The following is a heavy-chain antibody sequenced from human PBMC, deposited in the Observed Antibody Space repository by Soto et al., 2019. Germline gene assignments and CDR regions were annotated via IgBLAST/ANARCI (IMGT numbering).Heavy chain of an antibody. D-gene: IGHD3-22*01. V-gene: IGHV3-23*01. CDR2: ISDSGDGT. CDR1: GFTFSSYA. J-gene: IGHJ4*02. CDR3: AKSIYSQSRSYYSHFTN. Sequence: EVQLLESGGGLVQPGGSLRLSCAASGFTFSSYAMNWVRQAPGKGLEWVSCISDSGDGTYYADSVKGRFTISRDNFKNTRYLQMNSLRAEDTAVYYCAKSIYSQSRSYYSHFTNWGQGTLVTVSS.